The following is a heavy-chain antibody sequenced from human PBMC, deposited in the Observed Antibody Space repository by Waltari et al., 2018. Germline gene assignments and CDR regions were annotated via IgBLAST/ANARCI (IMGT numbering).Heavy chain of an antibody. V-gene: IGHV4-4*02. J-gene: IGHJ4*02. Sequence: QVRLQESGPGLVMSSGTLSLTCAVSGDSINSYNWWNWVPQSPGKGLEWIGQIYHNGDTNYSPSLKGRLTLSLDKINNRFSLQLTSVTAADTAIYFCARGLNYCRGEDCYPYYFQYWGQGSLVTVSS. CDR1: GDSINSYNW. CDR3: ARGLNYCRGEDCYPYYFQY. CDR2: IYHNGDT. D-gene: IGHD2-21*01.